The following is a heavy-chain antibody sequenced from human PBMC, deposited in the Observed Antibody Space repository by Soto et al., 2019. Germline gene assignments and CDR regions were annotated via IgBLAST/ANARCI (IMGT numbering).Heavy chain of an antibody. V-gene: IGHV3-74*01. J-gene: IGHJ3*01. D-gene: IGHD3-10*02. CDR2: LNGDASTA. CDR3: AVMSSRSDVPDV. CDR1: GFTFSTYW. Sequence: PGGSLRLACSASGFTFSTYWMEWVRQAPGKGLLWVSSLNGDASTANYADSVKGRFTISRDNAKNTLYLQMNSLRAEDTAMYYCAVMSSRSDVPDVWGQGTMVTVSS.